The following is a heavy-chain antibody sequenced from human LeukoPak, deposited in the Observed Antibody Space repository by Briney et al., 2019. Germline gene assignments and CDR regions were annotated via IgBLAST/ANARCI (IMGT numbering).Heavy chain of an antibody. J-gene: IGHJ4*02. CDR2: ISGSGGST. CDR3: AKELDSSGYFDY. D-gene: IGHD3-22*01. CDR1: GFTFSSYG. V-gene: IGHV3-23*01. Sequence: AGGSLRLSCAASGFTFSSYGMHWVRQAPGKGLEWVSGISGSGGSTYHADSVKGRFTISRDNSKNTLYLQMNSLRAEDTAVYYCAKELDSSGYFDYWGQGTLVTVSS.